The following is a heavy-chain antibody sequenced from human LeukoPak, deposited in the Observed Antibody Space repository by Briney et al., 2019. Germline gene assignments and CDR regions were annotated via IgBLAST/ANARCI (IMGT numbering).Heavy chain of an antibody. CDR2: IDGGGGRT. V-gene: IGHV3-23*01. D-gene: IGHD3-22*01. CDR3: AKDFYDSRGSRYDY. CDR1: GFAFSSYA. Sequence: GGSLRLSCTASGFAFSSYAMSWVRQAPGVGLEWVSAIDGGGGRTWHADSVRGRFTISRDNSKNTLFMQMNSLRVEDTAVYYCAKDFYDSRGSRYDYWGQGTLVTVSS. J-gene: IGHJ4*02.